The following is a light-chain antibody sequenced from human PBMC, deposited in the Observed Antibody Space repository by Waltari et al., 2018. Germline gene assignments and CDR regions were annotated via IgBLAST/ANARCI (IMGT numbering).Light chain of an antibody. CDR2: KAS. CDR3: QQYNSYSLT. Sequence: DIQMTQSPSTLPASVGDRVTITGRASQSISSWLAWYQQKPGKAPKLLIYKASSLESGVPSRFSGSGSGTEFTLTISSLQPDDFATYYCQQYNSYSLTFGGGTKVEIK. J-gene: IGKJ4*01. CDR1: QSISSW. V-gene: IGKV1-5*03.